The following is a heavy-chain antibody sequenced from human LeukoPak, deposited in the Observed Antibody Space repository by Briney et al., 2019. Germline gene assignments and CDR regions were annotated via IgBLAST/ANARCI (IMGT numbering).Heavy chain of an antibody. Sequence: ASVKVSCKASGGTFSSYAISWVRQAPGQGLEWMGGIIPIFGTANYAQKFQGRVTMTRNTSISTAYMELSSLRSEDTAVYYCAREGGYSDWGQGTLVTVSS. D-gene: IGHD4-23*01. CDR3: AREGGYSD. CDR1: GGTFSSYA. CDR2: IIPIFGTA. J-gene: IGHJ4*02. V-gene: IGHV1-69*05.